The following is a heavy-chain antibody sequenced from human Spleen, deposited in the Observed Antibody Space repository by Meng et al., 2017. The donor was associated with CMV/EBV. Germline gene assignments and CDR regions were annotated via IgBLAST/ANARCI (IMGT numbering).Heavy chain of an antibody. Sequence: ASVKVSCKTSGYMFTAYYLHWVRQAPGQGLEWMGWINPNSGGTNYAQKFQGRVTITTDESTSTAYMELSSLRSEDTAVYYCARDSRGIVVVPAAIFRDDAFDIWGQGTMVTVSS. D-gene: IGHD2-2*01. CDR2: INPNSGGT. CDR3: ARDSRGIVVVPAAIFRDDAFDI. J-gene: IGHJ3*02. CDR1: GYMFTAYY. V-gene: IGHV1-2*02.